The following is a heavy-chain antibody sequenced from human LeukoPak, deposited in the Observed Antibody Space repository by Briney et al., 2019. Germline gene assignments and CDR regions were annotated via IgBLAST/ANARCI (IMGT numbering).Heavy chain of an antibody. J-gene: IGHJ4*02. CDR2: IYYSGST. CDR1: GGSISSYY. D-gene: IGHD2-21*01. Sequence: SETLSLTCTVSGGSISSYYWSWIRQPPGKGLEWIGYIYYSGSTNYNPSLKSRVTISVDTSKNQFSLKLSSVTAADTAVYYCARARVVYFDYWGQGTLVTVSS. V-gene: IGHV4-59*01. CDR3: ARARVVYFDY.